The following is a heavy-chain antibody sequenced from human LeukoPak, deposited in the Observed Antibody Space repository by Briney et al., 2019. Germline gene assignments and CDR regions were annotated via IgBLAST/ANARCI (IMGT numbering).Heavy chain of an antibody. Sequence: ASVKVSCKAFGYTFSSYGVSWVRQAPGQGLVWMGWISAYNGNTNYAQRFQGRVTLTTDTSTSTAYMEVGSLRSDDTAVYYCARDTGGSPYGDFHYWGQGTLVTVSS. D-gene: IGHD4/OR15-4a*01. V-gene: IGHV1-18*01. CDR3: ARDTGGSPYGDFHY. CDR1: GYTFSSYG. J-gene: IGHJ4*02. CDR2: ISAYNGNT.